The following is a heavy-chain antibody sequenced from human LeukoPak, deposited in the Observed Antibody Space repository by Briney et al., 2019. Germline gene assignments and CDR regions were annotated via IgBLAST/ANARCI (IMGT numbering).Heavy chain of an antibody. J-gene: IGHJ3*02. Sequence: GGSLRLSCAASGFTFSDYAMSWVRQAPGKGLEWVSGIGGDGSDTHYADSVRGRFTISRGNSKSTLYLQMNSLRAEDTAAYYCAKDRQSRNNVWDPFDIWGQGTMVTVSS. CDR3: AKDRQSRNNVWDPFDI. CDR1: GFTFSDYA. D-gene: IGHD3-16*01. CDR2: IGGDGSDT. V-gene: IGHV3-23*01.